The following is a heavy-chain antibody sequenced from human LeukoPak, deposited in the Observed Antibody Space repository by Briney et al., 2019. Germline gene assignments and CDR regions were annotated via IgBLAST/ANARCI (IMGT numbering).Heavy chain of an antibody. CDR1: GGSISDSFDHY. D-gene: IGHD5-24*01. J-gene: IGHJ4*02. Sequence: SETLSLTCVVSGGSISDSFDHYWSWVRQPPGKGFEWIAEVHHTGRTIYSPSFAGRVTISPDTSKNQISLQLTSVTAADTAVYYCARRQKDGYNHKGFDYWGQGTLVTVSS. CDR2: VHHTGRT. V-gene: IGHV4-4*02. CDR3: ARRQKDGYNHKGFDY.